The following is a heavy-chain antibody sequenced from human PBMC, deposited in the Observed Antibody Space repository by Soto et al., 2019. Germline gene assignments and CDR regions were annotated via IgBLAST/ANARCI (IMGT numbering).Heavy chain of an antibody. J-gene: IGHJ5*02. V-gene: IGHV4-38-2*02. CDR1: GYSISSGYH. D-gene: IGHD2-15*01. CDR2: VHYSGNT. Sequence: SETLSLTCTVSGYSISSGYHWAWFRQPPGKGLEWLGSVHYSGNTYYNPSLKSRLTISVDKSKNQFSLNLSPVTAADTAVYYCARQDRVVAEGRWFDPWGQGTLVTVSS. CDR3: ARQDRVVAEGRWFDP.